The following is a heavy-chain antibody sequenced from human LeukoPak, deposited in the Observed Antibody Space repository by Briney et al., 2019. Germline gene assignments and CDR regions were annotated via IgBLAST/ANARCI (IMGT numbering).Heavy chain of an antibody. D-gene: IGHD1-26*01. Sequence: GRSLRLSCAASGFTFSSYGMNWVRQAPGKGLEWVGFIRYDGSNIYYGDSVKGRFTISRDSSKNTVYLQMNSLRAEDTAVYYCAKESQLSYSGTFYIDYWGQGTLVTVSS. V-gene: IGHV3-30*02. CDR1: GFTFSSYG. CDR3: AKESQLSYSGTFYIDY. CDR2: IRYDGSNI. J-gene: IGHJ4*02.